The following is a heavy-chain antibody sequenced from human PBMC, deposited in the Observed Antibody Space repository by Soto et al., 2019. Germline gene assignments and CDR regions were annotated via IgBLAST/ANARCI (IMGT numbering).Heavy chain of an antibody. CDR1: GFSLSTSGVG. CDR2: IYWDDDK. Sequence: GSGPTLVNPTQTLTLTCTFSGFSLSTSGVGVGWIRQPPGKALEWLALIYWDDDKRYSPSLKSRLTITKDTSKNQVVLTMTNMELLDTAKYHCEHMRGTNRGGNHWGQGTLVTAS. V-gene: IGHV2-5*02. CDR3: EHMRGTNRGGNH. J-gene: IGHJ5*02. D-gene: IGHD3-16*01.